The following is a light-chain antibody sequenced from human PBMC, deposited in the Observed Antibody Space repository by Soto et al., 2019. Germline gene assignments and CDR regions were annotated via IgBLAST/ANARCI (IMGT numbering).Light chain of an antibody. CDR1: QSVSSSY. J-gene: IGKJ1*01. Sequence: DIVLTQSPGTVSVSPGERATLSCRASQSVSSSYLAWYQQKPGQAPRLLIYGASSRATGIPDRFSGSGSGTDFTLTISRLEPEDFAVYYCQQYGSSPWTFGQGTKVDI. V-gene: IGKV3-20*01. CDR3: QQYGSSPWT. CDR2: GAS.